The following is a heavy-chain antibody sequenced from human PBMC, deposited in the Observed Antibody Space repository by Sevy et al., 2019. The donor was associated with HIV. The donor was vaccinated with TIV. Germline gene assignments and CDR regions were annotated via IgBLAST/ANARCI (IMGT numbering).Heavy chain of an antibody. CDR1: GFTFSSYA. J-gene: IGHJ4*02. V-gene: IGHV3-30*09. D-gene: IGHD2-21*02. CDR2: ISYDGRNK. CDR3: ARVGVSYCTDDCYHRFDY. Sequence: GGSLRLSCSASGFTFSSYALLWVRQAPGKGLEWVSLISYDGRNKYYSDSVKGRFAISRDESKTTLFLQMESLRTEDTAISYCARVGVSYCTDDCYHRFDYWGRGTLVIVSS.